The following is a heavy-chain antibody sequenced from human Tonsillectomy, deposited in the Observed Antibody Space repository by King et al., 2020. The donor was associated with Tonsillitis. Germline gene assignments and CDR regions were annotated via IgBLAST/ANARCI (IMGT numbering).Heavy chain of an antibody. D-gene: IGHD3-22*01. CDR1: GYSISSGYY. CDR3: ARDARYYDSRGYTYCFDY. CDR2: IYHSGST. Sequence: VQLQESGPGLVKPSETLSLTCAVSGYSISSGYYWGWIRQPPGKGLEWIGSIYHSGSTYYNPSLKSRVTLSVDTSKNQFSLKLSSVTAADTAVYYCARDARYYDSRGYTYCFDYWGQGTLVTVSS. V-gene: IGHV4-38-2*02. J-gene: IGHJ4*02.